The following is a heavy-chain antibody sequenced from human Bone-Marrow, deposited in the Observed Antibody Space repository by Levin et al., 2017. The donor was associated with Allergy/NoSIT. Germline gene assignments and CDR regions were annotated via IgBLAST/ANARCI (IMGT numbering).Heavy chain of an antibody. J-gene: IGHJ4*02. CDR1: GGSISSAGYH. CDR3: ARLDGYSVDY. CDR2: ISYRGST. V-gene: IGHV4-31*03. Sequence: SQTLLLTCTVSGGSISSAGYHWTWIRQYPGKGLEWIGYISYRGSTYFNPSLKSRLTMSIDTSEQHFSLNLTSVSAADTAIYYCARLDGYSVDYWGQGALVTVSS. D-gene: IGHD4-17*01.